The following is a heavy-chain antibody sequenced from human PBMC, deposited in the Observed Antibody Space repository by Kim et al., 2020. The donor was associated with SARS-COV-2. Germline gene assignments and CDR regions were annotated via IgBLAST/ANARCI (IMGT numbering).Heavy chain of an antibody. CDR1: GFTFSSYA. Sequence: GGSLRLSCAASGFTFSSYAMHWVRQAPGKGLEWVAVISYDGSNKYYVDSVKGRFTISRDNSKNTLYLQMISLRAEDTAVYYCARDIASYRSGWIYYYYGMDVWGQGTTVTVSS. CDR2: ISYDGSNK. V-gene: IGHV3-30*04. D-gene: IGHD6-19*01. J-gene: IGHJ6*02. CDR3: ARDIASYRSGWIYYYYGMDV.